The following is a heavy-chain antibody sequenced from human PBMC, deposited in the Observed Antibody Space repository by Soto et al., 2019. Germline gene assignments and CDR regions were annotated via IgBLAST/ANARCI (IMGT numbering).Heavy chain of an antibody. CDR2: ISAYNGNT. D-gene: IGHD2-21*02. CDR1: GYTFTSYG. Sequence: ASVKVSCKASGYTFTSYGISWVRQAPGQGLEWMGWISAYNGNTNCAQKLQGRVTMTTDTSTNTAYMELSSLRSEDTAVYFCARGRGFCNMNNCYSDHWGQGALVTVSS. CDR3: ARGRGFCNMNNCYSDH. J-gene: IGHJ4*02. V-gene: IGHV1-18*01.